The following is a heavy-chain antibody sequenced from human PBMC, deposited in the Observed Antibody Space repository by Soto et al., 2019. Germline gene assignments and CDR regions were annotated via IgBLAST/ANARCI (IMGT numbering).Heavy chain of an antibody. Sequence: GGSLRLSCAASGFTFSNAWINWVRQAPGKGLEWVGRVKSKTHGGTIDYAEPVKGRFAISRDDSNNMVYLQMNSLKIEDTAVYYCTTDSYSSIKIVLFDFCGHGSLVTVSS. J-gene: IGHJ4*01. CDR2: VKSKTHGGTI. CDR3: TTDSYSSIKIVLFDF. V-gene: IGHV3-15*07. CDR1: GFTFSNAW. D-gene: IGHD2-2*01.